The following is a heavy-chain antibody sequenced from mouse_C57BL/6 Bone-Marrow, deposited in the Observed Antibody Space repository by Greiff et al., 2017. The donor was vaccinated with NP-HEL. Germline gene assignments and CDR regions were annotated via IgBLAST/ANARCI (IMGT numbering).Heavy chain of an antibody. J-gene: IGHJ3*01. V-gene: IGHV1-5*01. CDR1: GYTFTSYW. Sequence: EVQLQQSGTVLARPGASVKMSCKTSGYTFTSYWMHWVKQRPGQGLEWIGAIYPGNSDTSYNQKFKGKAKLTAVTSASTAYMELSSLTNEDAAVYYCTHYDDLGFAYWGQGTLVTVSA. CDR2: IYPGNSDT. CDR3: THYDDLGFAY. D-gene: IGHD2-13*01.